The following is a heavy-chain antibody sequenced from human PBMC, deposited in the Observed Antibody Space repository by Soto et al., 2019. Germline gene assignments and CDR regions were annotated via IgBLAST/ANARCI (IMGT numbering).Heavy chain of an antibody. CDR1: GFTFSSYG. V-gene: IGHV3-30*18. J-gene: IGHJ4*02. CDR2: ISYDGSNK. Sequence: QVQLVESGGGVVQPGRSLRLSCAASGFTFSSYGMHWVRQAPGKGLEWVAVISYDGSNKYYADSVKGRFTISRDNSKNTLYRQMDSQRAEDTAVYYCAKDVAHYSSGLSDYWGQGTLVTVSS. CDR3: AKDVAHYSSGLSDY. D-gene: IGHD6-19*01.